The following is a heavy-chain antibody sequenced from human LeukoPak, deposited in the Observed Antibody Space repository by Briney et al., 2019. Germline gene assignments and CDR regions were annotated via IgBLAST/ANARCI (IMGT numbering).Heavy chain of an antibody. J-gene: IGHJ4*02. Sequence: GGSLRLSCAASGFTFSNYGMHWVRQAPGKGLEWVAFIRYDGSNEYYADSVRGRFTISRDKSKSTLYLEMNSLRAEDTAVYYCLVGATKDYWGQGTLVTVSS. D-gene: IGHD1-26*01. CDR3: LVGATKDY. V-gene: IGHV3-30*02. CDR1: GFTFSNYG. CDR2: IRYDGSNE.